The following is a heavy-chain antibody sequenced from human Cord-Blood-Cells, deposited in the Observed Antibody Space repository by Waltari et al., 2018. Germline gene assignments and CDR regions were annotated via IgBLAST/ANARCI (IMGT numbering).Heavy chain of an antibody. CDR2: IYHSGST. CDR3: ARDYYGSGSDAFDI. Sequence: QVQLQESGPGLVKPSETLSLTCTVSGYSISSGYYWGWIRQPPGKGLEWIGSIYHSGSTYYNPSLKSRVTISVDTSKNHFSLKLSSVTAADTAVYYCARDYYGSGSDAFDIWGQGTMVTVSS. D-gene: IGHD3-10*01. J-gene: IGHJ3*02. CDR1: GYSISSGYY. V-gene: IGHV4-38-2*02.